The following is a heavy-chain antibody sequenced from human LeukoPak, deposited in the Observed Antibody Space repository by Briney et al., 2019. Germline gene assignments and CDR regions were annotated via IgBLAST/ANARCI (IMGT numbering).Heavy chain of an antibody. CDR1: GGSISSYY. CDR2: IYTSGST. D-gene: IGHD6-13*01. J-gene: IGHJ6*02. CDR3: ARGGDSSSWYYYYGMDV. V-gene: IGHV4-4*07. Sequence: PSETLSLTCTVSGGSISSYYWSWIRHPAGKGLEWIGRIYTSGSTNYNPSLKSRVTMSVDTSKNQFSLKLSSVTAADTAVYYCARGGDSSSWYYYYGMDVWGQGTTVTVSS.